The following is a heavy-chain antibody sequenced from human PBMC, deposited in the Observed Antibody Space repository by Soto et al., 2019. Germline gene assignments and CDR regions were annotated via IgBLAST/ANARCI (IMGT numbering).Heavy chain of an antibody. CDR3: AKVRDYDSWYFDL. CDR1: GFTFSSYA. J-gene: IGHJ2*01. V-gene: IGHV3-23*01. Sequence: EVQLLESGGGLVQPGGSLRLSCAASGFTFSSYAMSWVRQAPGKGLEWVSAISGSGGSTYYADSVKGRFTNSRDNSKNTLYLQMNSLRAEDTAVYYCAKVRDYDSWYFDLWGRGTLVTVSS. D-gene: IGHD3-22*01. CDR2: ISGSGGST.